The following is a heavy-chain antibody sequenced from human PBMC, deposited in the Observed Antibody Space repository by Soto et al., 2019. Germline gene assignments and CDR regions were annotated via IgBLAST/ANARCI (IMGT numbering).Heavy chain of an antibody. J-gene: IGHJ4*01. D-gene: IGHD1-26*01. CDR1: GGSFSGYN. CDR3: ANLIVFHSSYYHDY. CDR2: ITHSGSS. Sequence: SETLSLTCAVYGGSFSGYNWSWIRQAPGKGLEWIGEITHSGSSNYNPSLKSRVTISVDTSKNQFSLKLSSVTAADTAVYYCANLIVFHSSYYHDYWGHGSLVTVSS. V-gene: IGHV4-34*01.